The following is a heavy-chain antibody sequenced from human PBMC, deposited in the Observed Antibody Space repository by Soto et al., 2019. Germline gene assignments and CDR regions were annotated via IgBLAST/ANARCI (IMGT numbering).Heavy chain of an antibody. CDR3: AADDQHYENLTGDPRRRNYYYGNDG. D-gene: IGHD3-9*01. CDR2: IVVGSRNT. Sequence: GASVKVSSKASGPTLTSFYVPWVRQARGQHLAWIWSIVVGSRNTNYAQKFQERLTITRDMFTSTAYMQLSNLRSVDTAVYYWAADDQHYENLTGDPRRRNYYYGNDGCGQGITVTVSS. V-gene: IGHV1-58*01. J-gene: IGHJ6*02. CDR1: GPTLTSFY.